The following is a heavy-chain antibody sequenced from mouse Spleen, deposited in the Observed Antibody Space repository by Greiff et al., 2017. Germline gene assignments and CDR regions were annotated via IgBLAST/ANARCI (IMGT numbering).Heavy chain of an antibody. Sequence: EVQRVESGGGLVKLGGSLELSCAASGFTFSSYAMSWVRQTPEKRLEWVATISSGCGNPYYPDSVKGRFPNSRDNAKNNLYLQMSSVKSEDTGMYYCVRQAEYGNYLWYVDVWGAGTTVTVSS. D-gene: IGHD2-1*01. J-gene: IGHJ1*01. CDR2: ISSGCGNP. CDR1: GFTFSSYA. V-gene: IGHV5-9-3*01. CDR3: VRQAEYGNYLWYVDV.